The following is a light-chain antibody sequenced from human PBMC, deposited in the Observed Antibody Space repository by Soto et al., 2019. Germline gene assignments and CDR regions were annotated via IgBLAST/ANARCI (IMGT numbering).Light chain of an antibody. V-gene: IGKV3-11*01. Sequence: EIMLTQFPATLSLSPGERAILSCRDSQSISSYLSWYQQKSGQAPRLLIYDASNRATGIPARFSGSGSGTDFILTISSLEPEEFAVYYCLHRDTLLTFGGGTKVEIK. J-gene: IGKJ4*01. CDR3: LHRDTLLT. CDR2: DAS. CDR1: QSISSY.